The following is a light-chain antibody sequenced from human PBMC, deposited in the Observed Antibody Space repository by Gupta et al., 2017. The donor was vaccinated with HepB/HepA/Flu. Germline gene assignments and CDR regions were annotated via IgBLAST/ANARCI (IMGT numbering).Light chain of an antibody. CDR1: SSNIVAGYD. Sequence: MLTQPPSVSGVPGQRVTISCSGRSSNIVAGYDVHWYQLHPGTAPKLLISDNNNRPSGVPERFSPSKSDTSASLAITGLQTEDEADYYCQAYDRNLSGFWVFGGGTKLTVL. V-gene: IGLV1-40*01. J-gene: IGLJ3*02. CDR3: QAYDRNLSGFWV. CDR2: DNN.